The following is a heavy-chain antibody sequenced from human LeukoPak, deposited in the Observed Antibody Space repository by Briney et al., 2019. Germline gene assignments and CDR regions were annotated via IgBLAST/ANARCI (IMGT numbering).Heavy chain of an antibody. CDR2: IYHSGST. J-gene: IGHJ5*02. V-gene: IGHV4-4*02. D-gene: IGHD1-26*01. Sequence: PSETLSLTCAVSGGSISSSNWWSWVRQPPGKGLEWIGEIYHSGSTNYNPSLKSRVTISVDTSKNQFSLKLSSVTAADTAVYYCARDVGATNGWFDPWGQGTLVTVSS. CDR3: ARDVGATNGWFDP. CDR1: GGSISSSNW.